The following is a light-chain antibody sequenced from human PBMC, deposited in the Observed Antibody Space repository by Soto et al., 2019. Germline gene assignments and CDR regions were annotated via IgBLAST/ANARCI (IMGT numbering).Light chain of an antibody. V-gene: IGKV3-15*01. J-gene: IGKJ5*01. Sequence: EIMMTQSPATLSVSPGERATLSCMASQSVGNNLAWHQQKPGQAPRLLIYGASTRATGFPARFSGSGSGTEFTLTISSLQSEDFAVYYCQQYNGWPITFGQGTLLAIK. CDR1: QSVGNN. CDR3: QQYNGWPIT. CDR2: GAS.